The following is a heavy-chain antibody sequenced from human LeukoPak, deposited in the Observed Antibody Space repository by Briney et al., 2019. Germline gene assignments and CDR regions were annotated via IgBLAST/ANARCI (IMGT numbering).Heavy chain of an antibody. CDR1: GGSFSGYY. CDR3: ARVTGYMIEDYFDY. CDR2: INHSGST. D-gene: IGHD3-9*01. J-gene: IGHJ4*02. Sequence: SETLSLTCAVYGGSFSGYYWSWIRQPPGKGLEWIGEINHSGSTNYNPSLKSRVTISVDTPKSQFSLKLSSVTAADTAVYYCARVTGYMIEDYFDYWGQGTLVTVSS. V-gene: IGHV4-34*01.